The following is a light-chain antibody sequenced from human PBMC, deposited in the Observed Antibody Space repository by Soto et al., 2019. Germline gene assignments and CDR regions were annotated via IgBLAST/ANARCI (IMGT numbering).Light chain of an antibody. Sequence: EIVLTQSPPTLSLSPGESAALSCRVSQTISTYLAWYQQKPGQAPRLLIYDASHRAAGIPARFSGSGFGTDFTLTISSLEPEDAAVYYCQQRSNWPPITFGQGTRLEIK. V-gene: IGKV3-11*01. J-gene: IGKJ5*01. CDR2: DAS. CDR1: QTISTY. CDR3: QQRSNWPPIT.